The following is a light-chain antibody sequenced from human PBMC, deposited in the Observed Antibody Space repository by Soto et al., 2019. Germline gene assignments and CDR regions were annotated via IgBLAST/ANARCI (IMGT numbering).Light chain of an antibody. V-gene: IGKV3-20*01. J-gene: IGKJ2*01. CDR1: QSVSH. CDR2: AAS. CDR3: QQYGGSPLYT. Sequence: EIVLTQSPGTLSLSPGETATLSCRASQSVSHLAWYQQKPGQAPRLLVYAASSRATGIPDRFSGSGSGTDFTPTISRLEPEDFAVYYCQQYGGSPLYTVGQGTRLEIK.